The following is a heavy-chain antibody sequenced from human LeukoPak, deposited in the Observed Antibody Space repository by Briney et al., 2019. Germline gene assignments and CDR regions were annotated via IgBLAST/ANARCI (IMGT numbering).Heavy chain of an antibody. J-gene: IGHJ3*02. V-gene: IGHV3-30-3*01. CDR1: GFTFSSYA. Sequence: GGSLRLSCAASGFTFSSYAMHWVRQAPGKGLEWVAVISYDGSNKYYADSVKGRVTISRDNSKNTLYLQMNSLRAEDTAVYYCARELGLVTMVRDAFDIWGQGTMVTVSS. CDR3: ARELGLVTMVRDAFDI. CDR2: ISYDGSNK. D-gene: IGHD3-10*01.